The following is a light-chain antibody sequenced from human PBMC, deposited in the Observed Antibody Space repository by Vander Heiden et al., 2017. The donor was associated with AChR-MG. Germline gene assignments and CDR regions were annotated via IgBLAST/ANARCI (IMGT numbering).Light chain of an antibody. CDR1: SSNIGSNY. V-gene: IGLV1-47*01. CDR2: RNN. J-gene: IGLJ2*01. CDR3: AAWDDSLSGVV. Sequence: QSVLTQPPSASGTPGPRVTISCSGSSSNIGSNYVYWYQQLPGTAPKLLIYRNNQRPSGVPDRLSGSKSGTSASLAISGLRSEDEADYYCAAWDDSLSGVVFGGGTKLTVL.